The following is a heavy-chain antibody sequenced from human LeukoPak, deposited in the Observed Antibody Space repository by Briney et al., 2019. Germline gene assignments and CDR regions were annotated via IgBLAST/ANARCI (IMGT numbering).Heavy chain of an antibody. J-gene: IGHJ3*02. CDR2: INPNSGGT. CDR3: ARVWVVVPAAIENAFDI. Sequence: ASVKVSCKASGYTFTGYYMHWVRQAPGQGLEWMGWINPNSGGTNYAQKFQGRVTMTRDTSISTAYMELSRLRSDDTAVYYCARVWVVVPAAIENAFDIWGQGTMVTVSS. V-gene: IGHV1-2*02. CDR1: GYTFTGYY. D-gene: IGHD2-2*01.